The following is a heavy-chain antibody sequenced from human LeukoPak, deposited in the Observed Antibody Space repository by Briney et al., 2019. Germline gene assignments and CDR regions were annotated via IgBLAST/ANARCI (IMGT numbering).Heavy chain of an antibody. CDR2: INPNTGGT. D-gene: IGHD3-10*01. J-gene: IGHJ5*02. Sequence: GAPVKVSCKASGYTFTGYYMHSVRQAPGHRREWMGRINPNTGGTNNAQKFQGRGTMTKDTSISTGYIELSRLRSDDTAVYYCARAPLGYNWFDPWGQGTLVTVSS. CDR1: GYTFTGYY. V-gene: IGHV1-2*06. CDR3: ARAPLGYNWFDP.